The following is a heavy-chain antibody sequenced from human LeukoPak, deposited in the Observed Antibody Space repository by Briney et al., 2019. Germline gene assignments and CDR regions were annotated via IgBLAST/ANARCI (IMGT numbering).Heavy chain of an antibody. J-gene: IGHJ6*02. CDR2: INDSGTSK. Sequence: GRSLRLSCAGSRFSFSKYAMSWVRQAPGKGLERVSVINDSGTSKHYADSVTGRFTIYRDTSKKTMYLQMSSLRADDTAIYYGASLPDVWGQGNTVTVSS. V-gene: IGHV3-23*01. CDR3: ASLPDV. CDR1: RFSFSKYA.